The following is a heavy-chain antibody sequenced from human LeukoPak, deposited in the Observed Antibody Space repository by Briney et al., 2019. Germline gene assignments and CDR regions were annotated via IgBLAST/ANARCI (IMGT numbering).Heavy chain of an antibody. V-gene: IGHV4-34*01. CDR3: ARGPYSYDSSGAFDI. CDR1: GFTFSSYW. Sequence: PGGSLRLSCAASGFTFSSYWMSWIRQPPGKGLEWIGEINHSGSTNYNPSLKSRVTISVDTSKNQFSLKLSSVTAADTAVYFCARGPYSYDSSGAFDIWGQGTMVTVSS. J-gene: IGHJ3*02. D-gene: IGHD3-22*01. CDR2: INHSGST.